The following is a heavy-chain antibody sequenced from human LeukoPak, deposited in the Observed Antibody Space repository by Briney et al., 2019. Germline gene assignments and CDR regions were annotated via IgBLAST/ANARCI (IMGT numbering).Heavy chain of an antibody. J-gene: IGHJ4*02. D-gene: IGHD3-9*01. CDR1: GYTFTSYY. V-gene: IGHV1-46*01. CDR3: ARDWGSERDLLTGYYIY. CDR2: INPSGGST. Sequence: ASVKVSCKTSGYTFTSYYMHWVRQAPGQGLDWMGIINPSGGSTSYAQKFQDRVTMTRDTSTSTVYMELSSLRSEDTAVYYCARDWGSERDLLTGYYIYWGQGTLVTVSS.